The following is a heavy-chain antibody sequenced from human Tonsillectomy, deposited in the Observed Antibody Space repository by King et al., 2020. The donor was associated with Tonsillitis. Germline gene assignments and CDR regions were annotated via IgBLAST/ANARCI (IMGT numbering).Heavy chain of an antibody. J-gene: IGHJ3*02. CDR1: GFTFSSYS. D-gene: IGHD3-10*01. V-gene: IGHV3-21*01. CDR3: GRVWVVRGVGAYDI. CDR2: ITSSSNYI. Sequence: VQLVESGGGLVKPGGSLRLSCAASGFTFSSYSLHWVRQAPGKGLEWVSSITSSSNYIYYADSMEGRCTISRDNAKNSLYLQMNSLRAEDTAMYYCGRVWVVRGVGAYDIWGQGTMVTVSS.